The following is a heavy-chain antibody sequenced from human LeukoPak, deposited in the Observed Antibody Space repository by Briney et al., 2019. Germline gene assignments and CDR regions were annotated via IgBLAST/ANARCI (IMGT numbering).Heavy chain of an antibody. D-gene: IGHD3-22*01. Sequence: GGSLRLSCAASGFTFSSYSMNWVRQAPGKGLEWVSAVNWKGGSPGYAVSVKGRFTISRDNAKNSVYLQMNGLRAEDTALYYCARSVPQTYDSRGYFFDYWGQGILVTVSS. J-gene: IGHJ4*02. CDR2: VNWKGGSP. V-gene: IGHV3-20*04. CDR3: ARSVPQTYDSRGYFFDY. CDR1: GFTFSSYS.